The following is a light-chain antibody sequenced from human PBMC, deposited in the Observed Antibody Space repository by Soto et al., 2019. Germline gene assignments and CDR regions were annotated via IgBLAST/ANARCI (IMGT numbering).Light chain of an antibody. CDR3: QQRPPWPLT. CDR1: QSISSN. CDR2: DVS. V-gene: IGKV3-11*01. J-gene: IGKJ4*01. Sequence: EIVLTQSPATLSLSPGERATLSGRASQSISSNLAGYQQKAGQAPRLLMYDVSNRATDIPDRFSGSRTGTDFNLTISILEPEDFAVYYCQQRPPWPLTVGGGTKVDIK.